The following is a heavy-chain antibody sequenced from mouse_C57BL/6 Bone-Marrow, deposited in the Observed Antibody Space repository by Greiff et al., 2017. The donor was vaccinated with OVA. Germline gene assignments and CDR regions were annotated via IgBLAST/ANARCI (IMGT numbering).Heavy chain of an antibody. CDR3: ARPLLRGYAMDY. CDR2: ISSGGSYT. D-gene: IGHD1-1*01. CDR1: GFTFSSYG. J-gene: IGHJ4*01. Sequence: EVKLVESGGDLVKPGGSLKLSCAASGFTFSSYGMSWVRQTPDKRLEWVATISSGGSYTYYPDSVKGRFTISRDNAKNTLYLQMSSLESEDTAMYYCARPLLRGYAMDYWGQGTSVTVSS. V-gene: IGHV5-6*02.